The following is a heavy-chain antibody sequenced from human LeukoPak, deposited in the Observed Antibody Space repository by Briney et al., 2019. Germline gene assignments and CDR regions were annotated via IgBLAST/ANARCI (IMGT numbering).Heavy chain of an antibody. CDR1: GYTFTGYY. CDR3: ARDKAVTTERTQYFHH. V-gene: IGHV1-2*02. D-gene: IGHD4-11*01. CDR2: INPNSGGT. J-gene: IGHJ1*01. Sequence: ASVKVSCKASGYTFTGYYMHWVRQAPGQGLEWMGWINPNSGGTNYAQKFQFRVTMTTDTSTSTAYMELRGLTSDDTAVYYCARDKAVTTERTQYFHHWGQGTLVTVPS.